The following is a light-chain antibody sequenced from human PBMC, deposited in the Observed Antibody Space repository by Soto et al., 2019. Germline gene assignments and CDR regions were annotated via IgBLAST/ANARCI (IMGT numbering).Light chain of an antibody. V-gene: IGKV4-1*01. CDR1: QSVLTTNSNNKNY. CDR3: HQYYSAHLT. Sequence: DIVMTQSPDSLAVSLGERATITCRSSQSVLTTNSNNKNYLAWYQHKSGQPPRLLIYWASTRESGVPDRFSGSGSGTEFTLTISSLQAEDEEVYICHQYYSAHLTFGAGAKV. J-gene: IGKJ4*01. CDR2: WAS.